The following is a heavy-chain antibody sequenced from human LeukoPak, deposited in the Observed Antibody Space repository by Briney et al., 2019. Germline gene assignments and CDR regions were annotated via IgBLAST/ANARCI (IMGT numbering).Heavy chain of an antibody. D-gene: IGHD4/OR15-4a*01. V-gene: IGHV3-23*01. CDR2: ISGSGGST. CDR1: GFTLSLFS. CDR3: AKDRDYGDMDV. J-gene: IGHJ6*03. Sequence: QAGGSLRLSCAASGFTLSLFSMNWVRQAPGKGLEWVSAISGSGGSTYYADSVKGRFTISRDNSKNTLYLQMNSLRAEDTAVYYCAKDRDYGDMDVWGKGTTVTISS.